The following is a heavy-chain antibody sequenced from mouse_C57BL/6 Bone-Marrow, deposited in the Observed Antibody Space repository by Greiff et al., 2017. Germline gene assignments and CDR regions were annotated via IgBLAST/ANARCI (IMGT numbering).Heavy chain of an antibody. CDR2: IYPGDGDT. V-gene: IGHV1-80*01. CDR3: ARWRYYYGSRYFDY. CDR1: GYAFSSYW. J-gene: IGHJ2*01. Sequence: VQLQQSGAELVKPGASVKISCKASGYAFSSYWMNWVKQRPGKGLEWIGQIYPGDGDTNYNGKFKGKATLTADKSSSTAYMQLSILTSEDSAVYYCARWRYYYGSRYFDYWGQGTTLTVSS. D-gene: IGHD1-1*01.